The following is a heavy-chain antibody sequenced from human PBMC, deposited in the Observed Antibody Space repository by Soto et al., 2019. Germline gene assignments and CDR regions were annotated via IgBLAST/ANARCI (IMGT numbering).Heavy chain of an antibody. D-gene: IGHD4-17*01. CDR2: IYYSGST. Sequence: QVQLQESGPGLVKPSETLSLTCTVSGGSISSYYWSWIRQPPGKGLEWIGYIYYSGSTNYNPSLKSRVTISVDTSKNQFSLKLSSVTAADTAVYYCARDLPLYYGGNSAGFWHFDLWGRGTLVTVSS. CDR1: GGSISSYY. CDR3: ARDLPLYYGGNSAGFWHFDL. V-gene: IGHV4-59*01. J-gene: IGHJ2*01.